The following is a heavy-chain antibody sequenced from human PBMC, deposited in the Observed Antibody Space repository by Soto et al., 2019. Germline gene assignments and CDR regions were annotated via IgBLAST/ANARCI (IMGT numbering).Heavy chain of an antibody. CDR3: TTILTLDTAMARYYYYGMDV. CDR1: SVSNAW. CDR2: IKSKTDGGTT. J-gene: IGHJ6*02. V-gene: IGHV3-15*07. Sequence: SVSNAWMNWVRQAPGKGLEWVGRIKSKTDGGTTDYAAPVKGRFTISRDDSKNTLYLQMNSLKTEDTAVYYCTTILTLDTAMARYYYYGMDVWGQGTTVTVSS. D-gene: IGHD5-18*01.